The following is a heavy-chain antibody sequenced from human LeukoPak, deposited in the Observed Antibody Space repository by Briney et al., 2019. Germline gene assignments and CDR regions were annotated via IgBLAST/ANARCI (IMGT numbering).Heavy chain of an antibody. J-gene: IGHJ6*02. V-gene: IGHV3-66*02. Sequence: GGSLRLSCAASGFTVSSNYMSWVRQAPEKGLEWVSVIYSGGSTYYADSVKGRFTISKDNSKNTLYLQMNSLRAEDTAVYYCARDAPSQYYYYGMAVWGQGTTVTVSS. CDR2: IYSGGST. CDR1: GFTVSSNY. CDR3: ARDAPSQYYYYGMAV.